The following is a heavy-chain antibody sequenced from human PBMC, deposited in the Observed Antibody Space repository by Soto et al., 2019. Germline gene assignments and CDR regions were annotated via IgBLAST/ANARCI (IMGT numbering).Heavy chain of an antibody. CDR1: GFPFRDYA. CDR2: ISGSGYST. J-gene: IGHJ6*02. V-gene: IGHV3-23*01. CDR3: AKDLYGSGTSAMDV. D-gene: IGHD3-10*01. Sequence: GGSLRLSCAASGFPFRDYAMTWVRQAPGKGLEWVSLISGSGYSTEDADSVKGRFTISRDNSKNTLYLQMNSLRAEDTAIYYCAKDLYGSGTSAMDVWGQGTMVTVSS.